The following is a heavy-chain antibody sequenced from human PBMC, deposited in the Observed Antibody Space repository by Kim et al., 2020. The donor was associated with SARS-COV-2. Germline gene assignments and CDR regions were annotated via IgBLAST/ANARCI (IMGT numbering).Heavy chain of an antibody. CDR2: IIPIFGTA. CDR3: ARDSLVVRGVIKFDY. V-gene: IGHV1-69*13. Sequence: SVKVSCKASGGTFSSYAISWVRQAPGQGLEWMGGIIPIFGTANYAQKFQGRVTITADESTSTAYMELSSLRSEDTAVYYCARDSLVVRGVIKFDYWGQGTLVTVSS. D-gene: IGHD3-10*01. J-gene: IGHJ4*02. CDR1: GGTFSSYA.